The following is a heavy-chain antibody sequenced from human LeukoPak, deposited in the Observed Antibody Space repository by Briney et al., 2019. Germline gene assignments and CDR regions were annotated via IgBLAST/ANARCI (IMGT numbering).Heavy chain of an antibody. CDR1: GFTFSSYS. V-gene: IGHV3-21*04. CDR3: ARVPPVGAIDY. Sequence: GGSLRLSCAASGFTFSSYSMNWVRQAPGKGLEWVSSISSSSSYIYYADSVKGRFTISRDNSKNTLYLQMNSLRAEDTAVYYCARVPPVGAIDYWGQGTLATVSS. J-gene: IGHJ4*02. D-gene: IGHD1-26*01. CDR2: ISSSSSYI.